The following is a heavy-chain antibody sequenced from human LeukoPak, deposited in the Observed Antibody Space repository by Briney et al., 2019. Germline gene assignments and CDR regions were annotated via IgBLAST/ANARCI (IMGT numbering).Heavy chain of an antibody. Sequence: ASVNVSCKASGYTFTSYDINWVRQATGQGREGMGWINPNSGNTGYAQKFQGRVTITRITSISTAYMELSSLRSEDPAVYCCVRDGRAVTSNMDAFDIWGQGTMVTVSS. CDR3: VRDGRAVTSNMDAFDI. D-gene: IGHD6-19*01. J-gene: IGHJ3*02. CDR2: INPNSGNT. V-gene: IGHV1-8*03. CDR1: GYTFTSYD.